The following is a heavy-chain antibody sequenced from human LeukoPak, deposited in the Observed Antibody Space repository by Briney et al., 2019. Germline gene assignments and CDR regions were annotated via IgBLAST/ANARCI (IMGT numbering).Heavy chain of an antibody. CDR1: GFTFSLYV. Sequence: GGSLRLSCAASGFTFSLYVIHWVRQAPGKGLEWVAFIQNDGSNKYYADSVKGRFTISRDNSKNTPYLQMNSLRPDDTAMYYCAKDRIVLVTATFDYWGQGTLVTVSS. J-gene: IGHJ4*02. CDR3: AKDRIVLVTATFDY. D-gene: IGHD2-21*02. CDR2: IQNDGSNK. V-gene: IGHV3-30*02.